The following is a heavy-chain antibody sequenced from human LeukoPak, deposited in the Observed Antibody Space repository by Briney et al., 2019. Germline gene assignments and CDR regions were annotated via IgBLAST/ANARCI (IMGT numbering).Heavy chain of an antibody. D-gene: IGHD2-2*01. Sequence: SETLSLTCTASGGSISSYYWSWIRQPPGKGLEWIGYIYYSGSTNYNPSLKSRVTISVDTSKNQFSLKLSSVTAADTAVYYCARVGYCSSTSCYGDSIWFDPWGQGTLVTVSS. CDR3: ARVGYCSSTSCYGDSIWFDP. V-gene: IGHV4-59*01. CDR1: GGSISSYY. CDR2: IYYSGST. J-gene: IGHJ5*02.